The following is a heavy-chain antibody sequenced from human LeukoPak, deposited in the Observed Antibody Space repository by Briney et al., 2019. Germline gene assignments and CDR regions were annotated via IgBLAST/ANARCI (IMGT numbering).Heavy chain of an antibody. CDR1: GGTXSSYA. J-gene: IGHJ4*02. D-gene: IGHD3-22*01. CDR3: ARDSHPTYYYDSSGYYPSDY. V-gene: IGHV1-69*01. CDR2: IIPIFGTA. Sequence: ASVTVSCKASGGTXSSYAISWVRQAPGQGLESMGGIIPIFGTANYAQKFQGRVTITADESTSTAYMELSSLRSEDTAVYYCARDSHPTYYYDSSGYYPSDYWGQGTLVTVSS.